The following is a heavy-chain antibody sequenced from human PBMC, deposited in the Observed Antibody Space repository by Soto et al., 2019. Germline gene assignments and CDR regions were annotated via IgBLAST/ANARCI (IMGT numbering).Heavy chain of an antibody. V-gene: IGHV3-11*05. CDR1: GLSFSYYY. D-gene: IGHD3-3*01. J-gene: IGHJ4*02. CDR3: ATGPRRLSD. Sequence: QVQLVQSGGGLVKPGESLRLSCTTSGLSFSYYYMSWIRKAPGKGLESLSYISGSSSDIKYADSVKGRFTISRDNSKKSVYLQMNSLRAEYTAVYYCATGPRRLSDWGQGTPVIVSS. CDR2: ISGSSSDI.